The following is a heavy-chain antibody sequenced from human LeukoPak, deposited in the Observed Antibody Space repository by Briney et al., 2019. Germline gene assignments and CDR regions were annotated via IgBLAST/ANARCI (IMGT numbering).Heavy chain of an antibody. J-gene: IGHJ4*02. Sequence: GGSLRLSCAASGFTFSSYSMNWVRQAPGKGLEWVSYISSSSSTIYYADSVKGRFTISRDNAKNSLYLQMNSLRAEDTAVYYCAREGKVDIVATTHFDYWGQGTLVTVSS. CDR2: ISSSSSTI. D-gene: IGHD5-12*01. CDR3: AREGKVDIVATTHFDY. V-gene: IGHV3-48*04. CDR1: GFTFSSYS.